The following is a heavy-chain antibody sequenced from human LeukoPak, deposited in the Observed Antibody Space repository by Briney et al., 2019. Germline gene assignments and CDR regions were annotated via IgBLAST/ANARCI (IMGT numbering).Heavy chain of an antibody. J-gene: IGHJ4*02. D-gene: IGHD6-13*01. CDR1: GGSISSSNW. CDR3: ARARTGYSSSWAFDY. V-gene: IGHV4-4*02. CDR2: IYHSGST. Sequence: PSETLSLTCAVSGGSISSSNWWSWVRQPPGKGLEWIGKIYHSGSTNYNPSLKSRVAISVDKSKNQFSLKLSSVTAADTAVYYCARARTGYSSSWAFDYWGQGTLVTVSS.